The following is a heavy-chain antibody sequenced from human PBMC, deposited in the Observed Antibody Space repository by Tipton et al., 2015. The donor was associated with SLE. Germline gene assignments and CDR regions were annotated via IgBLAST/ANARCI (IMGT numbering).Heavy chain of an antibody. V-gene: IGHV4-59*02. CDR1: GGSVTNYY. J-gene: IGHJ4*02. CDR3: ARGWSSSSFDY. CDR2: AYYGGST. Sequence: TLSLTCSVSGGSVTNYYWSWIRQPPGKPLEWIGYAYYGGSTKYNPSLKSRVTISVDTSKNQFSLKLTSVTAADTAVYYCARGWSSSSFDYWGQGTLVTVSS. D-gene: IGHD6-6*01.